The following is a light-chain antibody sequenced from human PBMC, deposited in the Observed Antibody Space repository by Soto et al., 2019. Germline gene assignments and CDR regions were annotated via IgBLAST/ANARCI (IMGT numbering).Light chain of an antibody. CDR3: QQFNNLPWT. Sequence: DIQMTQSPSSLSASVGDRVTITCQASQDISYYLNWYQQKPGKAPKLLSYDASNLEGGVPSKFSGSGSGTDFIFTISSLQPEDIATDYCQQFNNLPWTFGQGTKVEIE. CDR1: QDISYY. V-gene: IGKV1-33*01. J-gene: IGKJ1*01. CDR2: DAS.